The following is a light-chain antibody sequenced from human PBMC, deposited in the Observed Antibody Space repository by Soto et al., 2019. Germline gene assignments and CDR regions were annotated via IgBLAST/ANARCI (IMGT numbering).Light chain of an antibody. CDR3: LLYYGGGVV. CDR1: TGAVTSGYY. Sequence: QTVVTQEPSLTVSPGGTVTLTCGSSTGAVTSGYYPNWFQQKPGQPPRALIYSTTYKHSWTPARFSGSLLGGKAALTLSGVQPEDEADYYCLLYYGGGVVFRGGTKLTVL. CDR2: STT. J-gene: IGLJ2*01. V-gene: IGLV7-43*01.